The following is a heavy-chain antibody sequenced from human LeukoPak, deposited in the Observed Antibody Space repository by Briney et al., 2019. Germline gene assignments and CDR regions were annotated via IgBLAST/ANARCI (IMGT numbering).Heavy chain of an antibody. J-gene: IGHJ4*02. CDR2: IYYSGST. V-gene: IGHV4-59*12. CDR1: GGSISSYY. Sequence: SETLSLTCTVSGGSISSYYWSWIRQPPGKGLEWIGYIYYSGSTNYSPSLKSRVTISVDTSKNQFSLKLTSVTAADRAVYYCARDRRDGYNRVIDYWGQGILVTVSS. CDR3: ARDRRDGYNRVIDY. D-gene: IGHD5-24*01.